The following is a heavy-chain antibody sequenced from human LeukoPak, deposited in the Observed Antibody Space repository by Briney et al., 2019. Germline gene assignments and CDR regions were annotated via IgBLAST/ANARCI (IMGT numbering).Heavy chain of an antibody. CDR2: IYNRGAT. Sequence: PSETLSLTCTVSGGSINDYYWNWLRQPPGKGREWIGYIYNRGATNSNPSLKSRVTTSMDTSRKQFSLRLSSVSAADTAVYYCAGVFSGRRPFDIWGQGTLVTVSS. V-gene: IGHV4-59*03. CDR1: GGSINDYY. J-gene: IGHJ4*02. CDR3: AGVFSGRRPFDI. D-gene: IGHD3-10*01.